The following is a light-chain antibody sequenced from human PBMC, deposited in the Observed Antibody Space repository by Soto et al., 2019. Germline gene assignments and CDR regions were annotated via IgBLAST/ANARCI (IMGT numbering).Light chain of an antibody. J-gene: IGKJ1*01. V-gene: IGKV1-5*01. Sequence: DIQMTQSPSTLSASVGDRVTITCRASQSISSWLAWYQQKPGKAPKLLIYDASSLESGVPSRFSGGGSGTEFTLTISSLQPDDFATYYCQRYNSYSFGQGTKVDIK. CDR1: QSISSW. CDR2: DAS. CDR3: QRYNSYS.